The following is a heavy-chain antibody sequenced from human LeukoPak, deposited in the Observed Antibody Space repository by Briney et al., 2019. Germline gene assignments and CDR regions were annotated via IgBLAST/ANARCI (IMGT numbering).Heavy chain of an antibody. V-gene: IGHV1-69*13. CDR1: GGTFSSYA. CDR2: IIPIFGTA. Sequence: GASVKVSCKASGGTFSSYAISWVRQAPGQGLEWMGGIIPIFGTANYAQKFQGRVTITADESTSTAYMELSSLRSEDTAVYYCARRVIYDFWSGQHDAFDIWGQGTMVTVSS. D-gene: IGHD3-3*01. CDR3: ARRVIYDFWSGQHDAFDI. J-gene: IGHJ3*02.